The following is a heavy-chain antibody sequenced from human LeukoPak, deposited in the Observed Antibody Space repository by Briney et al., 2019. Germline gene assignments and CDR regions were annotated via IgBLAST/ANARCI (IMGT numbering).Heavy chain of an antibody. CDR3: AREGKGRRFGGPVFYSYMDV. D-gene: IGHD3-10*01. CDR1: GDSITSGSYY. J-gene: IGHJ6*03. V-gene: IGHV4-61*02. Sequence: SETLSLTCTVSGDSITSGSYYWSWIRQPAGKGLEWIGRIFISGGTNYNPSLRSRVTMSPDTSKNQFSLKLSSVTAADTAVYYCAREGKGRRFGGPVFYSYMDVWGKGTTVTVSS. CDR2: IFISGGT.